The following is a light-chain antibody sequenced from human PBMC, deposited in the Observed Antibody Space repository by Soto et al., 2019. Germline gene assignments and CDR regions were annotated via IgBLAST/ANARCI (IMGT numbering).Light chain of an antibody. J-gene: IGKJ4*01. CDR3: MQSVQLPLT. V-gene: IGKV2D-29*01. CDR2: EVS. Sequence: VVNQNPISLSVTPGQPASISRQSSPSLLHTNGKTYLYWYLQRPGQPPQPLIYEVSSRFSGVPERFSGSGSGTDFTLKISRVEAEDVGVYYCMQSVQLPLTFGGGTKVDIK. CDR1: PSLLHTNGKTY.